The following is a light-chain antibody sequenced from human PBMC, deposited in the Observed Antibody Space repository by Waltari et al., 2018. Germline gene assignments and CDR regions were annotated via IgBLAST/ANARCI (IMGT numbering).Light chain of an antibody. CDR1: QSISSY. CDR2: ASS. J-gene: IGKJ3*01. Sequence: DIQMTQSPSSLSASVGYRVTITCRASQSISSYLNWFQKKPGKAPKLLIYASSSLQSGVPSRFSGSGSETDFTLTISSLQPEDFATYYCQQSYSTPPFTFGPGTKVDIK. CDR3: QQSYSTPPFT. V-gene: IGKV1-39*01.